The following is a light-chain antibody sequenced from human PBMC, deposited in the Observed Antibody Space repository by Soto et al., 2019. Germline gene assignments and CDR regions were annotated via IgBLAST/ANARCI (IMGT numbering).Light chain of an antibody. CDR3: HQRQSWPRT. CDR2: LAS. CDR1: QAVNTR. Sequence: EIVLTQSPATLSSFPGDRVTLSCRASQAVNTRLAWYQHKPGQAPGLLIYLASNRAAGVPARFSGSGSGTDFTLTISNVEPEDFAVYYCHQRQSWPRTVGQGTKVDIK. J-gene: IGKJ1*01. V-gene: IGKV3-11*01.